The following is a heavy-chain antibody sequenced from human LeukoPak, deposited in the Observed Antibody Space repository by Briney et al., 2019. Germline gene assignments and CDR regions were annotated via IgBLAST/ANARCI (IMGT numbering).Heavy chain of an antibody. J-gene: IGHJ4*02. CDR1: GFTFSDYA. D-gene: IGHD3-16*01. Sequence: GRSLRLSCAASGFTFSDYAMHWVRQAPGKGLEWVALISYATGNKYYADSVKGRFTVSRDNSKNTLYLQMHSLRAEDTAVYYCARSEVVWGNYNYWGQGTLVTVSS. CDR2: ISYATGNK. V-gene: IGHV3-30*01. CDR3: ARSEVVWGNYNY.